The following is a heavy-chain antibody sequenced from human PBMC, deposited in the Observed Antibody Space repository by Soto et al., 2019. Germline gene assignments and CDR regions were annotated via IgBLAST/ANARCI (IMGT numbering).Heavy chain of an antibody. J-gene: IGHJ5*02. V-gene: IGHV3-74*03. D-gene: IGHD2-15*01. CDR3: AKVKGGSGARGDPLDL. Sequence: EVQLVESGGGPVQAGGSLRLSCAASGLTLSNYWMQWVRQGPGKGLVWVAHINSDGITTKYAESVKGRFTISRDDAKNMLYLQMNSLRHDDTAVYYCAKVKGGSGARGDPLDLWAQGILVTVSS. CDR1: GLTLSNYW. CDR2: INSDGITT.